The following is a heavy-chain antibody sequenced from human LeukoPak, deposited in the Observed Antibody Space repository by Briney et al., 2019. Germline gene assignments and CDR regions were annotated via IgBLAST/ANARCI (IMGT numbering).Heavy chain of an antibody. V-gene: IGHV4-4*07. CDR2: IYTSGST. J-gene: IGHJ3*02. CDR1: GGSISSYY. D-gene: IGHD5-18*01. CDR3: ARSDSYGRDAFDI. Sequence: SETLSLTCTVSGGSISSYYWSWIQQPAGKGLEWIGRIYTSGSTNYNPSLKSRVTMSVDTSKNQFSLKLSSVTAADTAVYYCARSDSYGRDAFDIWGQGTMVTVSS.